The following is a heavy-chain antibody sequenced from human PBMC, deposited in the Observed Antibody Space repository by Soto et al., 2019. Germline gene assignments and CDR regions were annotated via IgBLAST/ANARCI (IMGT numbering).Heavy chain of an antibody. V-gene: IGHV1-46*01. J-gene: IGHJ4*02. CDR3: AKDGIQLWPRYYFDF. Sequence: HVQLVQSEAEVTKPGASVQVSCKASGYSFTNYSMHWVRQVPGQGPEWMGKINPTSGSTSYAQKFKDKVTMTRDMSSNTLYIQLSSLTSEDTAVYYCAKDGIQLWPRYYFDFWGQGTRVIVSS. D-gene: IGHD5-18*01. CDR2: INPTSGST. CDR1: GYSFTNYS.